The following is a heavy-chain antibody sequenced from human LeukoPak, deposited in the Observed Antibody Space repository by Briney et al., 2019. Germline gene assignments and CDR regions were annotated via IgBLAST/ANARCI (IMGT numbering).Heavy chain of an antibody. Sequence: GGSLRLSCAASGFPFSYYSMNWVRQAPGKGLEWVSSITGSSGYVYYADSVKGRFTISRDNAKNPLYLQMNSLRAEDTAVYYCARDTGRIAMAYFDYWGQGTLVTVSS. CDR3: ARDTGRIAMAYFDY. D-gene: IGHD6-19*01. CDR2: ITGSSGYV. V-gene: IGHV3-21*01. CDR1: GFPFSYYS. J-gene: IGHJ4*02.